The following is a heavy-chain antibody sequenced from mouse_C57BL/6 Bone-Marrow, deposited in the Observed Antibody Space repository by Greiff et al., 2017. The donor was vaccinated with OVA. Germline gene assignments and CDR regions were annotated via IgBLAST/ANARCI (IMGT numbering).Heavy chain of an antibody. CDR3: AKKGDGSTGAWFAY. D-gene: IGHD1-1*02. J-gene: IGHJ3*01. CDR1: GFSLTSYG. CDR2: IWRGGST. V-gene: IGHV2-5*01. Sequence: VQLQQSGPGLVQPSQSLSITCTVSGFSLTSYGVHWVRQSPGKGLEWLGVIWRGGSTDYNAAFMSRLSITKDNSKSQVFFKMNSLQADDTAIYYCAKKGDGSTGAWFAYWGQGTLVTVSA.